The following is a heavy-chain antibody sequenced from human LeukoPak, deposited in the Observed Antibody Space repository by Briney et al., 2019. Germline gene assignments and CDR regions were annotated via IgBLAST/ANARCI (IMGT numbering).Heavy chain of an antibody. J-gene: IGHJ4*02. Sequence: PGGSLRLSCAASGFTFSGYAMSWVRQTPGKGLEWVSGISGNGGTTYYADSVKGRFTISRDNSKNTVYLQMNSLRAEDTAVYYCARQVRVSDYWGQGALVTVSS. CDR2: ISGNGGTT. V-gene: IGHV3-23*01. CDR1: GFTFSGYA. CDR3: ARQVRVSDY. D-gene: IGHD2-21*01.